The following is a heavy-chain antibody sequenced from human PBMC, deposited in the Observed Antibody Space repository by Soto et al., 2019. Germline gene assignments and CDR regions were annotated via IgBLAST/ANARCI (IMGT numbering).Heavy chain of an antibody. Sequence: SVKVSCKASGGTFSSYAISWVRQAPGQGLEWMGGIIPIFGTANYAQKFQGRVTITADESTSTAYMELSSLRSEDTAVYYCARIGVAFVEWSRMDVWGQGTTVTVSS. D-gene: IGHD3-3*02. CDR1: GGTFSSYA. V-gene: IGHV1-69*13. CDR2: IIPIFGTA. J-gene: IGHJ6*02. CDR3: ARIGVAFVEWSRMDV.